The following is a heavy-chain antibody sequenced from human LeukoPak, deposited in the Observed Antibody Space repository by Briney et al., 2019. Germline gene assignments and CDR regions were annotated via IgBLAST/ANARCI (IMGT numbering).Heavy chain of an antibody. J-gene: IGHJ4*02. CDR3: ARDAFYGGNQFFDY. CDR1: GGSLSGSGYY. V-gene: IGHV4-61*08. CDR2: IYYSGST. Sequence: SETLSLTCIVSGGSLSGSGYYWSWIRQPPGKGLEWIGYIYYSGSTNYNPSLKSRVTISVDTSKNQFSLKLSSVTAADTAVYYCARDAFYGGNQFFDYWGQGTLVTVSS. D-gene: IGHD4-23*01.